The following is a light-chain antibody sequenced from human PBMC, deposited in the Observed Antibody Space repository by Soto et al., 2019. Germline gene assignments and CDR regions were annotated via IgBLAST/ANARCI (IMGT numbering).Light chain of an antibody. J-gene: IGLJ1*01. CDR3: SSYAGSSNV. Sequence: LTQPPSASGSPGQSVAISCTGTSSDVGGYNYVSWYQQHPGKAPKLMIYEVNKRPSGVPDRFSGSKSGNTASLTVSGLQAADEADYYCSSYAGSSNVFGTGTKVTVL. CDR1: SSDVGGYNY. CDR2: EVN. V-gene: IGLV2-8*01.